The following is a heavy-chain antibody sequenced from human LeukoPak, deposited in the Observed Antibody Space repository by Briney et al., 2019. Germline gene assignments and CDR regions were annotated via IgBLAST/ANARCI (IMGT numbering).Heavy chain of an antibody. V-gene: IGHV3-23*01. Sequence: TGGSLRLSCAASEFTFSSYAMSWVRQAPGKGLEWVSATSGSGGSTYYADSVKGRFTISRDNSKNTLYLQMNSLRAEDTAVYYCAKEGRGIVVVPDYFDYWGQGTLVTVSS. CDR3: AKEGRGIVVVPDYFDY. J-gene: IGHJ4*02. CDR2: TSGSGGST. CDR1: EFTFSSYA. D-gene: IGHD3-22*01.